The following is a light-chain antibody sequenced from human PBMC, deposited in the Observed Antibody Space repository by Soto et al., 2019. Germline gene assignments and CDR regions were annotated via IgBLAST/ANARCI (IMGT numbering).Light chain of an antibody. CDR1: QGISRW. J-gene: IGKJ4*01. Sequence: DSQMTQSPSSVSASVGDSVTITCRASQGISRWLAWYQQKPEKAPKLVIYDASSMTSGVPSRFSGSGSGTDFTLTISSLQPEDFATYYCQQSNSFPLTFGGGTKVEI. CDR2: DAS. V-gene: IGKV1-12*01. CDR3: QQSNSFPLT.